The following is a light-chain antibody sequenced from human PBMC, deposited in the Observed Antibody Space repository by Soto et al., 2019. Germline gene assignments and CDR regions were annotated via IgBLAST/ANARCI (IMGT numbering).Light chain of an antibody. V-gene: IGKV3-15*01. CDR2: DIS. CDR1: QTVSRN. J-gene: IGKJ5*01. CDR3: QQYNNWPS. Sequence: IVFTQSPSTLSLSPGERATLSCRASQTVSRNLAWYQQRPGQAPRLLIYDISNRAAGVPARFSGSGSETEFTLTIRSLQSEDFAVYFCQQYNNWPSFGQGTRLEIK.